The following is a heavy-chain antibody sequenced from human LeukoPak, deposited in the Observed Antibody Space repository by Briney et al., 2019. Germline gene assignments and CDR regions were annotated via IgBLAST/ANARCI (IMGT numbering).Heavy chain of an antibody. CDR2: ISSTGNTI. V-gene: IGHV3-48*01. CDR1: GFTFSSYS. CDR3: ARETKADRLVDY. J-gene: IGHJ4*02. D-gene: IGHD3-22*01. Sequence: GGSLRLSCAASGFTFSSYSFNWVRQAPGKGLEWVSYISSTGNTIYYADSVKGRFTISRDNAKNSLYLQMNSLRAEDTAVYYCARETKADRLVDYWGQGTLVTVSS.